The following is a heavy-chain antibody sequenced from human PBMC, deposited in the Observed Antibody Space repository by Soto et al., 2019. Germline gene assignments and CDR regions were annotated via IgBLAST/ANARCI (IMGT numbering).Heavy chain of an antibody. CDR1: GFTFSNAW. CDR2: IKSKTDGGTT. Sequence: GESLKISCAASGFTFSNAWMSWVRQAPGKGLEWVGRIKSKTDGGTTDYAAPVKGRFTISRDDSKNTLYLQMNSLKTDDTAVYYCTTDGYSSSWYFDYWGQGTLVTVSS. CDR3: TTDGYSSSWYFDY. V-gene: IGHV3-15*01. D-gene: IGHD6-13*01. J-gene: IGHJ4*02.